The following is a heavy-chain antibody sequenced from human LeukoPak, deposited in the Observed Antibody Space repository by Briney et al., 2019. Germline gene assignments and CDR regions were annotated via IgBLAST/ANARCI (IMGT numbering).Heavy chain of an antibody. D-gene: IGHD6-19*01. CDR2: IYYSGST. V-gene: IGHV4-39*01. Sequence: SETLSLTCTVSGGSISSSSYYWGWIRQPPGKGLEWIGGIYYSGSTYYNPSLKSRVTISVDTSKDQFSLKLSSVTAADTAVYYCARAVPVAGTYFDYWGQGTLVTVSS. CDR1: GGSISSSSYY. CDR3: ARAVPVAGTYFDY. J-gene: IGHJ4*02.